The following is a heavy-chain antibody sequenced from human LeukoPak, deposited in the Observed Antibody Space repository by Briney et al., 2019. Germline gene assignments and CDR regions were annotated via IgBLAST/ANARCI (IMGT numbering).Heavy chain of an antibody. CDR3: ARLCTVTRARFDY. D-gene: IGHD4-17*01. Sequence: GGSLRLCCVASGFTFINNWMSWVCQTPGKGLEWVANINQDGSEKYYVDSVKGRFTISRDNAENSVYLQMNSLRAEDTAVYHCARLCTVTRARFDYWGQGTLVTVSS. CDR1: GFTFINNW. J-gene: IGHJ4*02. CDR2: INQDGSEK. V-gene: IGHV3-7*01.